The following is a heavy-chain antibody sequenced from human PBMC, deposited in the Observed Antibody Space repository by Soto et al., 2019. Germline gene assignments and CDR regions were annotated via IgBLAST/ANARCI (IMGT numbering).Heavy chain of an antibody. Sequence: QVQLQQWGAGLLKPSETLSLTCAVSSGPFSGYYWSCIRQSPGKGLEWIWEISHSGSNNYNPSRKGPGTVTVGPSKNQFSLKVGSLTAADPAVYYCAISFITNEAFETWGQGTLVNLS. CDR3: AISFITNEAFET. CDR2: ISHSGSN. V-gene: IGHV4-34*01. J-gene: IGHJ3*02. CDR1: SGPFSGYY. D-gene: IGHD1-1*01.